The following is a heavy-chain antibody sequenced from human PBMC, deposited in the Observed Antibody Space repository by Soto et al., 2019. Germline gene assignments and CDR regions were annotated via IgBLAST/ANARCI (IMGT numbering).Heavy chain of an antibody. CDR3: TREGS. CDR1: GFIFSDYS. Sequence: LRLSCAASGFIFSDYSMNWVRQFPGKGLEWIAYIDGGSSAIHYTDSVKGRFTISRDNARNSLYLQVNSLRDEDTAVYYCTREGSWGRGTQVTVSS. V-gene: IGHV3-48*02. J-gene: IGHJ4*02. CDR2: IDGGSSAI.